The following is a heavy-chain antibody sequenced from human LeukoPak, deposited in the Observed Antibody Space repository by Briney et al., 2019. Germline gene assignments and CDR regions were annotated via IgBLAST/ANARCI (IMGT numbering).Heavy chain of an antibody. J-gene: IGHJ4*02. Sequence: GGSLRLSCAASGFTFSSYAMHWVRQAPGKGLEWVAFIRYDGSNKYYADSVKGRFTISRDNSKNTLYLQMNSLRAADTAVYYCARDPGGNFLPDYWGQGTLVTVSS. CDR1: GFTFSSYA. V-gene: IGHV3-30*02. D-gene: IGHD4-23*01. CDR2: IRYDGSNK. CDR3: ARDPGGNFLPDY.